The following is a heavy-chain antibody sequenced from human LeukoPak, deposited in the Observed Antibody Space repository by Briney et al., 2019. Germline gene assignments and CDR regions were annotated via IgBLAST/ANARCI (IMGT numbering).Heavy chain of an antibody. D-gene: IGHD2-2*01. Sequence: GGSLRLSCAVSGFTFSSYRMNWVRQAPGKGLEWVSSISSSSSYIYYADSVKGRFTISRDNAKKSLYLQMNSLRAEDTAVYYCARGHDLYCNSTSCYPHWGQGTLVTVSS. V-gene: IGHV3-21*01. CDR2: ISSSSSYI. CDR3: ARGHDLYCNSTSCYPH. CDR1: GFTFSSYR. J-gene: IGHJ4*02.